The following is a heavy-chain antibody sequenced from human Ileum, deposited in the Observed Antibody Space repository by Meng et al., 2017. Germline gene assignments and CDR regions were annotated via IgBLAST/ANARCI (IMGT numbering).Heavy chain of an antibody. V-gene: IGHV3-66*02. D-gene: IGHD3-22*01. CDR2: IYSGGST. CDR3: ARDRTYDSSGYFYNHFDY. CDR1: GFTVSSNY. Sequence: GSLRLSCAASGFTVSSNYMSWVRQAPGKGLEWVSVIYSGGSTYYADSVKGRFTISRDNSENTLYLQMNSLRAEDTAVYYCARDRTYDSSGYFYNHFDYWGQGTLVTVSS. J-gene: IGHJ4*02.